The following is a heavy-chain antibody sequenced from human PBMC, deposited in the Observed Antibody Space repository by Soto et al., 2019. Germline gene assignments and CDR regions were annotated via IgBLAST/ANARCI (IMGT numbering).Heavy chain of an antibody. V-gene: IGHV3-43*01. CDR2: ITWDGGII. D-gene: IGHD3-9*01. Sequence: PGGSLRLSCAASGFSFDDYTMQWVRQAPGKGLEWASLITWDGGIISYADSVKGRFTISRDNRKNSLYLQMNSLSPDDTALYYCVRVITDGNFDTFDAWGQGTMVTVSS. CDR1: GFSFDDYT. CDR3: VRVITDGNFDTFDA. J-gene: IGHJ3*01.